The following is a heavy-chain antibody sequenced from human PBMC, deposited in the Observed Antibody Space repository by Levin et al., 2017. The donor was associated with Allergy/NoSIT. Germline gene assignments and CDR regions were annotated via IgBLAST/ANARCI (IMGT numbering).Heavy chain of an antibody. V-gene: IGHV3-23*01. CDR2: ISGSGGST. J-gene: IGHJ6*02. Sequence: GGSLRLSCAASGFTFSSYAMSWVRQAPGKGLEWVSAISGSGGSTYYADSVKGRFTISRDNSKNTLYLQMNSLRAEDTAVYYCAKGRKVVTTYYYYYGMDVWGQGTTVTVSS. D-gene: IGHD3-22*01. CDR3: AKGRKVVTTYYYYYGMDV. CDR1: GFTFSSYA.